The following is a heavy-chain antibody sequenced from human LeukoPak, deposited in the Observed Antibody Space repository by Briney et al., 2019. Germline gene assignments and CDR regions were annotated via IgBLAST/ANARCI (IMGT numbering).Heavy chain of an antibody. D-gene: IGHD3-10*01. CDR2: IIPSDSYT. V-gene: IGHV5-10-1*01. J-gene: IGHJ4*02. CDR3: ARGENYDY. CDR1: GYSFTSYW. Sequence: GEGLKISCKGSGYSFTSYWISWGRQMPGKGLEWRGRIIPSDSYTNYTPSFQVHVTISADKTITTAYLPWSSLKASDTAMYYCARGENYDYWGQGTLVTVFS.